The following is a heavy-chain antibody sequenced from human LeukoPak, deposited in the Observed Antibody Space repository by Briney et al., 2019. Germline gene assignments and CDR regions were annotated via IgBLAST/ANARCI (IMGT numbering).Heavy chain of an antibody. J-gene: IGHJ4*02. CDR2: ISYDGSNK. CDR1: GFTFSIYA. Sequence: GGSLRLSCAASGFTFSIYAMHWVRQAPGKGLEWVAVISYDGSNKYYADSVKGRFTISRDNSKNTLYLQMNSLRAEDTAVYYCAKENYYDYVWGSYRYFDYWGQGTLVTVSS. D-gene: IGHD3-16*02. CDR3: AKENYYDYVWGSYRYFDY. V-gene: IGHV3-30*04.